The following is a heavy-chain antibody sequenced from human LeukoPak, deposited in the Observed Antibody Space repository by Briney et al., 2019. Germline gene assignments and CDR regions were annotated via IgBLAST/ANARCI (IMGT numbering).Heavy chain of an antibody. Sequence: PSETLSLTCTVSGGSISSYYWSWIRQPAGKGLEWIGRIYTSGSTNYNPSLKSRVTMSVDTSKNQFSLKLSSVTAADTAVYYCARVAYYDSSGYPDAFDIWGQGTMVTVSS. CDR3: ARVAYYDSSGYPDAFDI. D-gene: IGHD3-22*01. CDR2: IYTSGST. J-gene: IGHJ3*02. V-gene: IGHV4-4*07. CDR1: GGSISSYY.